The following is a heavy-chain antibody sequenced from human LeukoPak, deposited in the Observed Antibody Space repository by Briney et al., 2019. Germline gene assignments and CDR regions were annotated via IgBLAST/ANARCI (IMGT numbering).Heavy chain of an antibody. CDR2: ISHDGSNK. CDR1: GFTFSSYA. V-gene: IGHV3-30*04. J-gene: IGHJ4*02. CDR3: AKDRRVGFQGFDY. Sequence: GGSLRLSCAASGFTFSSYAMHWVRQAPGKGLEWVAVISHDGSNKYYADSVKGRFTISRDNSKNTLYLQMNSLRAEDTAVYYCAKDRRVGFQGFDYWGRGTLVTASS. D-gene: IGHD3-10*01.